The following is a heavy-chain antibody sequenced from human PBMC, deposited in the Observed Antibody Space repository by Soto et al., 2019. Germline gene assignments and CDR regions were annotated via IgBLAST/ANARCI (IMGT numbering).Heavy chain of an antibody. CDR1: GFTFSSYE. Sequence: GGSLRLSCAASGFTFSSYEMNWVRQAPGKGLEWVSYISSSGSTIYYADSVKGRFTISRDNAKNSLYLQMNSLRAEDTALYYCAKGFSSGWYDAFDIWGQGTMVTVSS. J-gene: IGHJ3*02. V-gene: IGHV3-48*03. CDR2: ISSSGSTI. D-gene: IGHD6-19*01. CDR3: AKGFSSGWYDAFDI.